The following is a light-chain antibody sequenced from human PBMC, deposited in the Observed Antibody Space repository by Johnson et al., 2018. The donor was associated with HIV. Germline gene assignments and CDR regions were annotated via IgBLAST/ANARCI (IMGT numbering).Light chain of an antibody. CDR2: EHN. V-gene: IGLV1-51*02. Sequence: QSVLTQPPSVSAAPGQKVTISCSGRSSNIGNNYVSWYQQLPGTAPKLLIYEHNKRPTGIPDRFSGSKSGTSVTLGITRLQPGDEADYYCGTWDYSQIGYVFGSGTKVTVL. CDR1: SSNIGNNY. CDR3: GTWDYSQIGYV. J-gene: IGLJ1*01.